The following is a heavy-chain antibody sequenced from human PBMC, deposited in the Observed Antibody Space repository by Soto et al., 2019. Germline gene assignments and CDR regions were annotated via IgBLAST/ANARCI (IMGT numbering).Heavy chain of an antibody. CDR1: GYSFTTYW. D-gene: IGHD6-13*01. V-gene: IGHV5-51*01. J-gene: IGHJ6*02. Sequence: PGESLKISCKGSGYSFTTYWIGWVRQMPGKGLEWIGIIYPADSDTRYSPSFQGQVTISADKSISTAYLQWSNLKASDTAMYYCARTAAAGKYYYGMDVWGQGTTVTVSS. CDR3: ARTAAAGKYYYGMDV. CDR2: IYPADSDT.